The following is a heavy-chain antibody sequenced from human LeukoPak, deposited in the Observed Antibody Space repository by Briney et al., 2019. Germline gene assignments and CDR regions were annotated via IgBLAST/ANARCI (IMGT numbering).Heavy chain of an antibody. V-gene: IGHV1-46*01. CDR3: ARDLSGITPPWSGFDP. Sequence: GASVKVSCKASGYTFTSYYMHWVRQAPGQGLEWMGIINPSGGSTSYAQKFQGRVTMTRDTSTSTVYMELSSLRSEDTAVYYCARDLSGITPPWSGFDPWGQGTLVTVSS. D-gene: IGHD1-20*01. CDR2: INPSGGST. J-gene: IGHJ5*02. CDR1: GYTFTSYY.